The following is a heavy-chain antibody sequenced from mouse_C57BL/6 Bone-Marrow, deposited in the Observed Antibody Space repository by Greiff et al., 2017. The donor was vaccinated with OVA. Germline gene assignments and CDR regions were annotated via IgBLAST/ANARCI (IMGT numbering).Heavy chain of an antibody. CDR2: IWWDDDK. D-gene: IGHD2-5*01. CDR3: ARITLYSNYALYYFDY. CDR1: GFSLSTFGMG. Sequence: QVTLKVSGPGILQPSQTLSLTCSFSGFSLSTFGMGVGWIRQPSGKGLEWLAHIWWDDDKYYNPALKSRLTISKDTSKNQVFLKIANVDTADTATYYCARITLYSNYALYYFDYWGQGTTLTVSS. V-gene: IGHV8-8*01. J-gene: IGHJ2*01.